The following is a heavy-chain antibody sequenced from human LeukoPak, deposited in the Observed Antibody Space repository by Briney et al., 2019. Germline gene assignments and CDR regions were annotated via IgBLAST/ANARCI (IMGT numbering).Heavy chain of an antibody. D-gene: IGHD6-19*01. CDR3: ARTTHPDAKQWPFFDC. CDR2: VYYTGSA. Sequence: PSETLSLTCTVSGDSINSGRHYWSWIRQPPGKGLEWIAYVYYTGSAKYSPPLQSRVTISADRPRNQFSLRVTSMTAADTAVYYCARTTHPDAKQWPFFDCWGQGILVTVSS. J-gene: IGHJ4*02. V-gene: IGHV4-61*01. CDR1: GDSINSGRHY.